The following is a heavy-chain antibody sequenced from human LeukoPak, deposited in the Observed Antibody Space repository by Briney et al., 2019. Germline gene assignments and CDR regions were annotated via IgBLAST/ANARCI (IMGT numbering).Heavy chain of an antibody. D-gene: IGHD1-26*01. CDR3: ARARDGSYDY. J-gene: IGHJ4*02. V-gene: IGHV3-48*02. CDR1: GFFFSSYS. Sequence: GGSLRLSCAASGFFFSSYSMSWVRQAPGKGLEWISYISSSRRTVHYADSVKGRFTISRDNAKNSLYLQMCSLRDEDTAVYYCARARDGSYDYWGQGTLVTVSS. CDR2: ISSSRRTV.